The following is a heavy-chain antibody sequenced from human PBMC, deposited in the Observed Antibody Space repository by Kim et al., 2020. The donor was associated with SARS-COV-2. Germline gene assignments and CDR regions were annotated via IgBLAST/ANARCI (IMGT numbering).Heavy chain of an antibody. Sequence: SVKGRFTISRDNAKNSLYLQMNSLRAEDTAVYYCARVEFFGFKDYGMDVWGQGTTVTVSS. J-gene: IGHJ6*02. D-gene: IGHD3-10*01. V-gene: IGHV3-21*01. CDR3: ARVEFFGFKDYGMDV.